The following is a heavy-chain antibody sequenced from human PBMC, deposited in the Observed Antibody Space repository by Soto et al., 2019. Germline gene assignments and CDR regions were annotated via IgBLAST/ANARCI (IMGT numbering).Heavy chain of an antibody. CDR3: ARSSEYYYDSSGYYLDY. CDR2: IYYSGST. D-gene: IGHD3-22*01. V-gene: IGHV4-30-4*01. J-gene: IGHJ4*02. CDR1: GGSISSGDYY. Sequence: SETLSLTCTVSGGSISSGDYYWSWIRQPPGKGLEWIGYIYYSGSTYYNPSLKSRVTISVDTSKNQFSLKLSSVTAADTAVYYCARSSEYYYDSSGYYLDYWGQGTLVTVSS.